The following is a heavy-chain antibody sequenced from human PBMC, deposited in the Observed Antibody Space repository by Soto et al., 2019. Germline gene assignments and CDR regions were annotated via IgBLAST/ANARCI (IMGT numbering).Heavy chain of an antibody. Sequence: GGSLRLSCAASGFTFSSYAMSWVRQAPGKGLEWVSAISGSGGSTYYADSVKGRFTISRDNSKNTLYLQMNSLRAEDTAVYYCARGGCSSTSCYLSYWGQGTLVTVSS. CDR3: ARGGCSSTSCYLSY. D-gene: IGHD2-2*01. V-gene: IGHV3-23*01. CDR2: ISGSGGST. CDR1: GFTFSSYA. J-gene: IGHJ4*02.